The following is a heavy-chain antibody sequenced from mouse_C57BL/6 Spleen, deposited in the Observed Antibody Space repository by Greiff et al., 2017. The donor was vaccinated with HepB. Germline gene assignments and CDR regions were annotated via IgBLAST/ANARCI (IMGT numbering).Heavy chain of an antibody. Sequence: QVHVKQSGTELVKPGASVKLSCKASGYTFTSYWMHWVKQRPGQGLEWIGNINPSNGGTNYNEKFKSKATLTVDKSSSTAYMQLSSLTSEDSAVYYCARKDYYGSSSYFDYWGQGTTLTVSS. D-gene: IGHD1-1*01. CDR3: ARKDYYGSSSYFDY. V-gene: IGHV1-53*01. J-gene: IGHJ2*01. CDR1: GYTFTSYW. CDR2: INPSNGGT.